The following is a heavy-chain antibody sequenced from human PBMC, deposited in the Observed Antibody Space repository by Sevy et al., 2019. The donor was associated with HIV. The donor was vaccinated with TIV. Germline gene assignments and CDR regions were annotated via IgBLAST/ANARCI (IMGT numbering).Heavy chain of an antibody. CDR2: AKRKSDGGSI. CDR3: ATVLGAGAAGAFEI. Sequence: GGSLRLSCAGSGFSFNNVWMTWVRQTPGKGLEWVGHAKRKSDGGSIDYGSPVNGRFTISRDDSKDMLYLQMSSLKTEDTGVYYCATVLGAGAAGAFEIWGQGTMVTVSS. CDR1: GFSFNNVW. J-gene: IGHJ3*02. V-gene: IGHV3-15*01. D-gene: IGHD1-26*01.